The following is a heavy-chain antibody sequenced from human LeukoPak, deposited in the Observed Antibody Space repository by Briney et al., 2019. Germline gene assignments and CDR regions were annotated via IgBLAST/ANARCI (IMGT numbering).Heavy chain of an antibody. V-gene: IGHV3-53*01. Sequence: PGGSLRLSCAASGFTVSSTYMNWVRQAPGRGLEWVSVIYNGGSTSYADSVKGRFTISRDNSKSTLYLQMNSLRAEDTAVYYCARTDYGAPFDYWGQGTLVTVSS. CDR1: GFTVSSTY. D-gene: IGHD4-17*01. CDR3: ARTDYGAPFDY. J-gene: IGHJ4*02. CDR2: IYNGGST.